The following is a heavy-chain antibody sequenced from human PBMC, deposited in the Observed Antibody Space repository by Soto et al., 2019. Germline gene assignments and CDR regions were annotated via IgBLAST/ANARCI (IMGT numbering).Heavy chain of an antibody. V-gene: IGHV3-49*03. Sequence: GGSLRLSCAASGFTFGDYAMSWLRQAPGKGLQWVGYIRSKRYGETTDYAASVQGRFSISRDDSTGTAYLQMNSLKTEDTALYYCTRARLPVNTVTYYFDSWGQGTLVTVSS. D-gene: IGHD4-17*01. CDR2: IRSKRYGETT. J-gene: IGHJ4*02. CDR1: GFTFGDYA. CDR3: TRARLPVNTVTYYFDS.